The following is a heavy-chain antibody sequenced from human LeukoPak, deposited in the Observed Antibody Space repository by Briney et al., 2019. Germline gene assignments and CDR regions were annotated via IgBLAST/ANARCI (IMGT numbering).Heavy chain of an antibody. CDR2: MNPNSGNT. CDR1: GYTFTGYY. V-gene: IGHV1-8*02. J-gene: IGHJ4*02. D-gene: IGHD3-22*01. CDR3: ARVESSGFGY. Sequence: GASVKVSCKASGYTFTGYYMHWVRQATGQGLEWMGWMNPNSGNTGYAQKFQGRVTMTRNTSISTAYMELSSLRSEDTAVYYCARVESSGFGYWGQGTLVTVSS.